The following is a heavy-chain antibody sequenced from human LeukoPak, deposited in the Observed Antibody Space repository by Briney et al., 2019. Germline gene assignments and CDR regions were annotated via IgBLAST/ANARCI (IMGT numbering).Heavy chain of an antibody. CDR3: ARTYYYDSSGYPDY. CDR1: GFSLSTSGMC. D-gene: IGHD3-22*01. J-gene: IGHJ4*02. CDR2: IDWDDGK. Sequence: SGPTLVNPTQTLTLTCTFSGFSLSTSGMCVSWIRQPPGKALEWLARIDWDDGKYYSTSLKTRLTTSKDTSKNQVVLTMTNMDPVDTATYYCARTYYYDSSGYPDYWGQGTLVTVSS. V-gene: IGHV2-70*11.